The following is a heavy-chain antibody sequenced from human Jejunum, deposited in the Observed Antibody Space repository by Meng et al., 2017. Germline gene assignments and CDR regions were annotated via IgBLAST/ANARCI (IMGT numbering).Heavy chain of an antibody. Sequence: QVQLQRWGAGLLKPSETLSLTCAVYGGSISGSFWSWIRQAPGEGLEWVGEFTRGGTTNYNPSLKSRVTISADTSKNQFSLTLSSVSAADTAVYYCARHEVDFDNWGQGTLVTVSS. CDR3: ARHEVDFDN. D-gene: IGHD1-26*01. J-gene: IGHJ4*02. V-gene: IGHV4-34*02. CDR1: GGSISGSF. CDR2: FTRGGTT.